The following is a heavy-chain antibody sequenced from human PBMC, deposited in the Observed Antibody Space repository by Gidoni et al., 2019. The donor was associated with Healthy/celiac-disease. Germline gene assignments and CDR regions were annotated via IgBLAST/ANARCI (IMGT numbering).Heavy chain of an antibody. J-gene: IGHJ5*02. CDR2: NYYSGST. CDR1: GGSTSSYY. V-gene: IGHV4-59*01. Sequence: QVQLQESGPGLVKPSETLSLTCSLSGGSTSSYYWSWIRQPPGKGLEWIGYNYYSGSTNYNPSLKSRVTISVDTSKNQFSLKLSSVTAADTAVYYCARGIVGARYNWFDPWGQGTLVTVSS. CDR3: ARGIVGARYNWFDP. D-gene: IGHD1-26*01.